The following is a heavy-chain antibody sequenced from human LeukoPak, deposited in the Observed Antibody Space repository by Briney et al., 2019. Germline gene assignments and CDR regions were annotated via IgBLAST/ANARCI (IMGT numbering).Heavy chain of an antibody. CDR2: INWNGGST. CDR1: GFTFDDYG. CDR3: ARDSNLGIAAAGAFDY. V-gene: IGHV3-20*04. Sequence: GGSLRLSCAASGFTFDDYGMSRVRQAPGKGLEWVSGINWNGGSTGYADSVKGRFTISRDNAKNSLYLQMNSLRAEDTALYYCARDSNLGIAAAGAFDYWGLGTLVTVSS. D-gene: IGHD6-13*01. J-gene: IGHJ4*02.